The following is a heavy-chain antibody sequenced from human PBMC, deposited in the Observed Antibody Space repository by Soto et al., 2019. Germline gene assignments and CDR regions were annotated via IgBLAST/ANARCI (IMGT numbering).Heavy chain of an antibody. Sequence: ASVKFSCKASGYTFTSYGISWVRQAPGQGPEWMGWISGHNGNTNHPQSLQGRVTMTTDTSRNTAYMELRSLRSDDTAVYYCARHRFNYYDNTVYYYFDYWGQGTRVTVSS. J-gene: IGHJ4*02. CDR3: ARHRFNYYDNTVYYYFDY. CDR1: GYTFTSYG. D-gene: IGHD3-22*01. V-gene: IGHV1-18*04. CDR2: ISGHNGNT.